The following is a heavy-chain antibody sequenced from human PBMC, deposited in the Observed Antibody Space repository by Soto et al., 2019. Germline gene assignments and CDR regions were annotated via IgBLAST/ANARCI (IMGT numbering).Heavy chain of an antibody. CDR3: VRPAVIAAAGDVYLDY. Sequence: PGESLKISCKGSGYSFTSYWIGWVRQMPGKGLEWMGIIYPGDSDTRYSPSFQGQVTISADQSISPAYLQWSNLKASDPAWHYLVRPAVIAAAGDVYLDYWGQGTLVTVCS. J-gene: IGHJ4*02. V-gene: IGHV5-51*01. CDR2: IYPGDSDT. CDR1: GYSFTSYW. D-gene: IGHD6-13*01.